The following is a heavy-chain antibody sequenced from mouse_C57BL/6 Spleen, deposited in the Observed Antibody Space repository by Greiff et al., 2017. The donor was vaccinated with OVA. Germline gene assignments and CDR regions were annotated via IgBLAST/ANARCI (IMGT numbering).Heavy chain of an antibody. J-gene: IGHJ4*01. CDR2: INPGSGGT. V-gene: IGHV1-54*01. CDR1: GYAFTNYL. D-gene: IGHD4-1*01. Sequence: QVQLQQSGAELVRPGTSVKVSCKASGYAFTNYLIEWVKQRPGQGLEWIGVINPGSGGTNYNEKFKGKATLTADKSSSTAYMQLSSLTSEDSAVYFCARQDWDGAMDYWGQGTSVTVSS. CDR3: ARQDWDGAMDY.